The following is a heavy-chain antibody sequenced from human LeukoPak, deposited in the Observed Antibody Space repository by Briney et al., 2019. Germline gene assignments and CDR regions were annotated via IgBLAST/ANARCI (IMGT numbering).Heavy chain of an antibody. V-gene: IGHV1-18*01. D-gene: IGHD3-22*01. CDR3: ATDLVGDSSGYTFDH. CDR1: GYTFTSYG. J-gene: IGHJ4*02. CDR2: ISAYNGNT. Sequence: ASVKVSCKTSGYTFTSYGISWVRQAPGQGLEWMGWISAYNGNTNYVQKFRGRVAMTTDTSTSTVYMDLRSLRSEDTAVYYCATDLVGDSSGYTFDHWGQGTLVTVSS.